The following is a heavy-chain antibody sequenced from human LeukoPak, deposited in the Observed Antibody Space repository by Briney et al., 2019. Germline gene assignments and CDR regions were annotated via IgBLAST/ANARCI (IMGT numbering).Heavy chain of an antibody. Sequence: ASVKVSCKASGYTFTSYGISWVRQAPGQGLEWMGCISAYNGNTNYAQKLQGRVTMTTDTSTSTAYMELRSLRSDDTAVYYCARRGSGTDSWVDWFDPWGQGTLVTVSS. CDR1: GYTFTSYG. V-gene: IGHV1-18*01. CDR2: ISAYNGNT. J-gene: IGHJ5*02. D-gene: IGHD3-10*01. CDR3: ARRGSGTDSWVDWFDP.